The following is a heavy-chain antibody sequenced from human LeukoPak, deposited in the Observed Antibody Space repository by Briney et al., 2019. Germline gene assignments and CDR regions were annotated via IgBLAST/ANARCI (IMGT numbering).Heavy chain of an antibody. CDR2: IYYSGRT. CDR1: GGSISSDY. Sequence: SETLSLTCTVSGGSISSDYLSWIRQPPGKGLEWISYIYYSGRTNYNPSLMSRGTISGATSKNKTSLKLSSVTAADTAVYYCARVYSSSPVYYYYYMDVWGKGTTVTVSS. CDR3: ARVYSSSPVYYYYYMDV. V-gene: IGHV4-59*01. D-gene: IGHD6-6*01. J-gene: IGHJ6*03.